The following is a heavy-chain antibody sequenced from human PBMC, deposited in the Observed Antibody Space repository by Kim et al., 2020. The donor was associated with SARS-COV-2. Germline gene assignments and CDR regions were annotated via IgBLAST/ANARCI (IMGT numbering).Heavy chain of an antibody. Sequence: GESLKISCKGSGYSFTSYWIGWVRQMPGKGLEWMGIIYPGDSDTRYSPSFQGQVTISADKSISTAYLQWSSLKASDTAMYYCARQRYCSSTSCPGQYYYYYYGMDVWGQGTTVTVSS. J-gene: IGHJ6*02. D-gene: IGHD2-2*01. CDR1: GYSFTSYW. CDR2: IYPGDSDT. CDR3: ARQRYCSSTSCPGQYYYYYYGMDV. V-gene: IGHV5-51*01.